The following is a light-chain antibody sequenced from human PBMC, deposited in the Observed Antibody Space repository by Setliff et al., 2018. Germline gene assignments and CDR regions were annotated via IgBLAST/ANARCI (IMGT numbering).Light chain of an antibody. CDR3: SSFRSNSVLVM. CDR1: TGDIGGHNY. Sequence: QSSLTQPASVSGSPGQSITISCSGTTGDIGGHNYISWYQQYPGKAPKLIIHDVTNRPSGVSDRFSGSKSGNTASLTISGLQAEDEADYYCSSFRSNSVLVMFGGGTQLTVL. CDR2: DVT. V-gene: IGLV2-14*01. J-gene: IGLJ3*02.